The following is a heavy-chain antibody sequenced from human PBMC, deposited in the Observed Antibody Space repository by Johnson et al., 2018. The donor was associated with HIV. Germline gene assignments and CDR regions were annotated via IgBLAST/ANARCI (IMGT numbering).Heavy chain of an antibody. CDR3: ASPYSYGLDDAFDI. CDR1: GFTVSSNY. J-gene: IGHJ3*02. V-gene: IGHV3-53*01. D-gene: IGHD5-18*01. CDR2: IYSGGST. Sequence: VQLVESGGGLILPGGSLRLSCAASGFTVSSNYMSWVRQAPGKGLESVSVIYSGGSTYYADSVKGRFTISRDNSKNTLYLQMNSLRAEYTAVYYCASPYSYGLDDAFDIWGQGTMVTVSS.